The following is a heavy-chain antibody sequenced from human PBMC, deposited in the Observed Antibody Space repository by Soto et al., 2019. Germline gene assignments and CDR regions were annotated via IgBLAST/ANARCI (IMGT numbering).Heavy chain of an antibody. CDR2: ISVNGIST. CDR3: ARTSVCPDYGGMDSYGMDV. V-gene: IGHV3-23*01. D-gene: IGHD4-17*01. CDR1: GFTFSTYA. Sequence: GGSLRLSCEASGFTFSTYAMSWVRQAPGKGLEWVSYISVNGISTYYADSVKGRFTISRDNSKNTLYLQMNSLRAEDTAVYYCARTSVCPDYGGMDSYGMDVWGQGTTVTVSS. J-gene: IGHJ6*02.